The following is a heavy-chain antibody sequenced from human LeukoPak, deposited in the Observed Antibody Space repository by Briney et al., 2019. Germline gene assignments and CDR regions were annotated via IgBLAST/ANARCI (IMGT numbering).Heavy chain of an antibody. CDR1: GYTLTELS. V-gene: IGHV1-24*01. CDR2: FDPEDGET. D-gene: IGHD3-16*02. J-gene: IGHJ5*02. CDR3: ATVTITFGGVIVNNWFDP. Sequence: ASVKVSCKVSGYTLTELSMHWVRQVPGKGLEWMGGFDPEDGETIYAQKFQGRVTMTEDTSTDTAYMELSSLRSEDTAVYYCATVTITFGGVIVNNWFDPWAREPWSPSPQ.